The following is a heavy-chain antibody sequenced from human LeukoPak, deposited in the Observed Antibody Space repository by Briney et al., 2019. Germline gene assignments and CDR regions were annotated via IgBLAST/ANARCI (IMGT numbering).Heavy chain of an antibody. Sequence: GASVKVSCKASGYTFTSYAMNWVRQAPGQGLEWMGWINPNSGGTNYAQKFQGRVTMTRDTSISTAYMELSRLRSDDTAVYYCASLLNRVAVAGTLFDPWGQGTLVTVSS. CDR3: ASLLNRVAVAGTLFDP. CDR2: INPNSGGT. D-gene: IGHD6-19*01. V-gene: IGHV1-2*02. CDR1: GYTFTSYA. J-gene: IGHJ5*02.